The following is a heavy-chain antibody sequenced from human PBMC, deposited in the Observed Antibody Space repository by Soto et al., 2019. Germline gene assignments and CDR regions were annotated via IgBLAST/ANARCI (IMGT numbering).Heavy chain of an antibody. CDR3: ARQPDY. J-gene: IGHJ4*02. CDR2: FFIGGNT. CDR1: GGSITGGSISSTTYY. Sequence: SETLSLTCTVSGGSITGGSISSTTYYWGWMRQPPGKGLEWIASFFIGGNTYYNPSLKSRVTTSVDTSKNQFSLKLSSVTAADTAVYYCARQPDYWGQGTLVTVSS. V-gene: IGHV4-39*01.